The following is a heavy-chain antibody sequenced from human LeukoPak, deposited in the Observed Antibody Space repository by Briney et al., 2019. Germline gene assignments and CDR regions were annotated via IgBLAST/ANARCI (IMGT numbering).Heavy chain of an antibody. D-gene: IGHD4/OR15-4a*01. CDR3: AREDTFMVATDY. Sequence: GGSLRLSCAASGFTFDDYTMHWVRQAPGKGLEWVSLISWDGYSTYYADSVKGRFTISRDNAKNSLYLQMNSLRVEDTAVYYCAREDTFMVATDYWGQGTLVTVSS. CDR1: GFTFDDYT. J-gene: IGHJ4*02. CDR2: ISWDGYST. V-gene: IGHV3-43*01.